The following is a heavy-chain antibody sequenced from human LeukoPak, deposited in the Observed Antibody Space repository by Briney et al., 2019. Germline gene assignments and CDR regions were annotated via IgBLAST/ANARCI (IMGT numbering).Heavy chain of an antibody. Sequence: GGSLRLSCAASGFTVSSNYMIWVRQAPGKGLEWGSVIYSGGSTYYADSVKGRFTISRDNSKNTLYLQMNNLRAEDTAVYYCAKLTEVSSTSAPDYWGQGTLVTVSS. J-gene: IGHJ4*02. V-gene: IGHV3-66*01. CDR1: GFTVSSNY. CDR2: IYSGGST. D-gene: IGHD2-2*01. CDR3: AKLTEVSSTSAPDY.